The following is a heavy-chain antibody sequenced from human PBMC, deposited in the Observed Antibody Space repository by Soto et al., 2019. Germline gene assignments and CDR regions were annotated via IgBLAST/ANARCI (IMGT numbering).Heavy chain of an antibody. CDR2: ISSDGKSE. Sequence: QVQLVESGGSVVQPGRSLRLSCAASGFTFSTYGMHWVRQPPGKGLEWVAVISSDGKSEHYADPVKGRFSISRDNSKNTLSLQMNSLRVEDTAVYYCAKTITTYSGDSRGRGALVDYWGQGTLVTVSS. D-gene: IGHD3-22*01. J-gene: IGHJ4*02. CDR3: AKTITTYSGDSRGRGALVDY. CDR1: GFTFSTYG. V-gene: IGHV3-30*18.